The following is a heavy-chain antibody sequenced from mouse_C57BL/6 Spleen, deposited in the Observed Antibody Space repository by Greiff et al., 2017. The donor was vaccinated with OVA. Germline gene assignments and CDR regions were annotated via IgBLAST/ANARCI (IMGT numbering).Heavy chain of an antibody. CDR3: ARKGNRDYEGFAD. CDR1: GYSFTGYY. CDR2: IYPYNGVS. Sequence: VQLQQSGPELVKPGASVKISCKASGYSFTGYYMHWVKQSHGNILDWIGYIYPYNGVSSYNQKFKGKATLTVDKSSSTAYMELRSLTSEDAAVKYCARKGNRDYEGFADWGQGTLVTVSA. D-gene: IGHD2-4*01. V-gene: IGHV1-31*01. J-gene: IGHJ3*01.